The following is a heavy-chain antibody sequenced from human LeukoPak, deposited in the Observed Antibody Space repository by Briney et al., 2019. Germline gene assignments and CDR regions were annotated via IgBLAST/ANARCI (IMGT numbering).Heavy chain of an antibody. Sequence: SVKASCKASGGTFSSYAISWVRQAPGQGLEWMGGIIPIFGTANYAQKFQGRVTITADESTSTAYMELSSLRSEDTAVYYCARINHYDILTGYYDWGQGTLVTVSS. CDR2: IIPIFGTA. CDR1: GGTFSSYA. J-gene: IGHJ4*02. D-gene: IGHD3-9*01. V-gene: IGHV1-69*13. CDR3: ARINHYDILTGYYD.